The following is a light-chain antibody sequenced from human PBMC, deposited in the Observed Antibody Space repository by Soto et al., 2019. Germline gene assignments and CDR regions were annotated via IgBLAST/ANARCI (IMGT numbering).Light chain of an antibody. CDR1: TGAVTSGHY. J-gene: IGLJ1*01. Sequence: QAVVTQEPSLTVSPGGTVTLTCASSTGAVTSGHYPHWFQQKPGQAPKTLIYDTNNRYSWTPARFSGSLLGGKAALTLSGAQPEDEADYYCLLSYTGARVFGTGTKITVL. V-gene: IGLV7-46*01. CDR2: DTN. CDR3: LLSYTGARV.